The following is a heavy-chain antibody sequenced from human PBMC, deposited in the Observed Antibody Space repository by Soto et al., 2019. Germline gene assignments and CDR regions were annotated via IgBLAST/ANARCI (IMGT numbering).Heavy chain of an antibody. CDR3: ARALYYYDSSGYPGAFDI. CDR2: ISAYNGNT. V-gene: IGHV1-18*01. D-gene: IGHD3-22*01. Sequence: QVQLVQSGAEVKKPGSSVKVSCKASGGTFSSYAISWVRQAPGQGLEWMGWISAYNGNTNYAQKLQGRVTMTTDTSTSTAYMELRSLRSDDTAVYYCARALYYYDSSGYPGAFDIWGQGTMVTVSS. CDR1: GGTFSSYA. J-gene: IGHJ3*02.